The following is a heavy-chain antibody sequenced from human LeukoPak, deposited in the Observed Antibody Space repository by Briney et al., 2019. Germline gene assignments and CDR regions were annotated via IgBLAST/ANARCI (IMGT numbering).Heavy chain of an antibody. CDR2: IYYSGST. CDR3: ARVIYGDYPNDAFDI. D-gene: IGHD4-17*01. Sequence: SETLSLTCTVSGGSVSSGSYYWSWIRQPPGKGLEWIGYIYYSGSTNYNPSLKSRVTISVDTSKNQFSLKLSSVTAADTAVYYCARVIYGDYPNDAFDIWGQGTMVTVSS. CDR1: GGSVSSGSYY. J-gene: IGHJ3*02. V-gene: IGHV4-61*01.